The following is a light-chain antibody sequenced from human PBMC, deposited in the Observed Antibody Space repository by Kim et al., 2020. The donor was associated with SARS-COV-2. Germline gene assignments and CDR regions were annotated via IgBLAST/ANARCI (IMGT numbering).Light chain of an antibody. Sequence: ATVSVTPGDSVTRYSRASQSISRSLAWDQQKHGQAPRRLIYGAASRPADVPGRISGSGSGTQFTLTISSLQSEDGAVYYCQQSITFGGGTKVDIK. CDR3: QQSIT. CDR1: QSISRS. CDR2: GAA. J-gene: IGKJ4*01. V-gene: IGKV3-15*01.